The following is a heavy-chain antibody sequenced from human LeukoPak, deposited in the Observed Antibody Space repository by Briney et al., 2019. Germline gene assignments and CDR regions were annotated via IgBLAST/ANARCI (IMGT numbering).Heavy chain of an antibody. CDR3: AKDRGRWLQFDAFDI. D-gene: IGHD5-24*01. J-gene: IGHJ3*02. V-gene: IGHV3-43*01. CDR1: GFTFDDYT. Sequence: PGGSLRLSCAASGFTFDDYTMHWVRQAPGPGLEWFSLISWDGGSTYYADSVKGRFTISRDNSKNSLYLQMNSLRTEDTALYYCAKDRGRWLQFDAFDIWGQGTMVTVSS. CDR2: ISWDGGST.